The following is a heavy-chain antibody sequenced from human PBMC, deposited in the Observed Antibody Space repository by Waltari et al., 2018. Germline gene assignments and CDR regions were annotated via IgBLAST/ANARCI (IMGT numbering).Heavy chain of an antibody. J-gene: IGHJ6*03. V-gene: IGHV1-8*01. CDR1: GYTFTSYD. Sequence: QVQLVQSGAEVKKPGASVKVSCKASGYTFTSYDINWVRQATGQGLEWMGWMNPNSGNTGYAQKFQGRVSMTRNTSISTAYMELSSLRSEDTAVYYCARGHYDSLTGYYYYYYYYMDVWGKGTTVTVSS. CDR2: MNPNSGNT. CDR3: ARGHYDSLTGYYYYYYYYMDV. D-gene: IGHD3-9*01.